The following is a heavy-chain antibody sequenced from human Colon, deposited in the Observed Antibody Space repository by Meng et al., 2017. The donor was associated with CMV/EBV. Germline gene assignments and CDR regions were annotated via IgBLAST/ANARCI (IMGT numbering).Heavy chain of an antibody. D-gene: IGHD6-19*01. Sequence: GGSLRLSCAASGFTFDDYAMHWVRQAPGKGLEWVSLISWDGGSTYYADSVKGRFTISRDDSRNSLFLQMNSLRKEDTAFYYCVKGVSGWSWGYFDYWGQGSLVTVS. CDR2: ISWDGGST. V-gene: IGHV3-43D*03. CDR3: VKGVSGWSWGYFDY. J-gene: IGHJ4*02. CDR1: GFTFDDYA.